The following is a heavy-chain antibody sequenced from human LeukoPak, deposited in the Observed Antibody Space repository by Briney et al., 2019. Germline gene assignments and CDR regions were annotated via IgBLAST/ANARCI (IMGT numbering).Heavy chain of an antibody. D-gene: IGHD3-22*01. V-gene: IGHV1-69*06. Sequence: GSSVKVSCKASGGTFSSYTVSWVRQAPGQGLEWMGGIIPIFGTANYAQKFQGRVTITADKSTSTAYMELSSLRSEDTAVYYCAKEVHYYDSSDYFPLGYWGQGTLITVSS. CDR3: AKEVHYYDSSDYFPLGY. CDR2: IIPIFGTA. CDR1: GGTFSSYT. J-gene: IGHJ4*02.